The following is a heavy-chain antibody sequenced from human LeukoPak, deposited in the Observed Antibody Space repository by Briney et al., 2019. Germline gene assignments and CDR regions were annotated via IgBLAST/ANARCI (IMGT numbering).Heavy chain of an antibody. CDR1: GGSLSSYF. V-gene: IGHV4-59*01. CDR3: ARQPSSWFTSFDS. CDR2: IYFSGST. D-gene: IGHD6-13*01. J-gene: IGHJ4*02. Sequence: SETLSLTCTVSGGSLSSYFWSWIRQPPGKGLEWIAYIYFSGSTNYNPSLKSRVTISVDTSKNQFSLKLSSVTAADTAVYYCARQPSSWFTSFDSWGQGTLVTVSS.